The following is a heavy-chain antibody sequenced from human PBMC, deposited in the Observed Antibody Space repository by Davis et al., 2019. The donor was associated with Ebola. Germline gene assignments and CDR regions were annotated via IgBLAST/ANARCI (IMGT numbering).Heavy chain of an antibody. D-gene: IGHD5-12*01. CDR2: IYSGGST. CDR3: ARGRHRGYYFDY. Sequence: GESLKISCAASGFTFSSYAMSWVRQAPGKGLEWVSVIYSGGSTYYADSVKGRFTISRDNSKNTLYLQMNSLRAEDTAVYYCARGRHRGYYFDYWGQGTLVTVSS. V-gene: IGHV3-53*01. J-gene: IGHJ4*02. CDR1: GFTFSSYA.